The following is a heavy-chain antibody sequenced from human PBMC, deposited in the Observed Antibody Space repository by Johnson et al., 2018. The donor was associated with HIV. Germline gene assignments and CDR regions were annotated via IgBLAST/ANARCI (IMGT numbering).Heavy chain of an antibody. D-gene: IGHD3-22*01. J-gene: IGHJ3*02. CDR2: IWYDGTKK. V-gene: IGHV3-33*01. Sequence: QVQLVESGGGVVQPGGSLRLSCAASGFTFSKYGMHWVRQAPGKGLEWVAIIWYDGTKKYYGDSVKGRFTISRDNAKNSLYLQMNSLRAEDTAVYYCARDSYDISGQQHDAFDIWGQGTMVTVSS. CDR1: GFTFSKYG. CDR3: ARDSYDISGQQHDAFDI.